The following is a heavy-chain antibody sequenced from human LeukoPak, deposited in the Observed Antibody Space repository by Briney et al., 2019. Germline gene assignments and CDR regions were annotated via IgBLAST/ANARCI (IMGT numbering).Heavy chain of an antibody. CDR1: GFILDDYA. J-gene: IGHJ6*03. CDR2: VSWKSDTV. D-gene: IGHD3-10*01. Sequence: ERSLRLSCAASGFILDDYAMHWVRQASGKGLEWVSGVSWKSDTVGYADSVKGRFTISRDNAKNSLYLQMNGLRAEDTALYYCAKGGKDGLLWFGELVSNYYYMDVWGKGTTVTVSS. CDR3: AKGGKDGLLWFGELVSNYYYMDV. V-gene: IGHV3-9*01.